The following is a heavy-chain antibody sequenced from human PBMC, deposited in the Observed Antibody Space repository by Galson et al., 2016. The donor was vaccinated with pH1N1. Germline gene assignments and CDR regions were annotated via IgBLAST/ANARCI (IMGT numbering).Heavy chain of an antibody. CDR1: GYTFTSNA. CDR3: ARSYCSSTSCYGGSYYYYGMDV. D-gene: IGHD2-2*01. CDR2: INTNTGNP. V-gene: IGHV7-4-1*04. J-gene: IGHJ6*02. Sequence: SVKVSCKASGYTFTSNAMNWVRQAPGQGLEWMGWINTNTGNPTYAQGSTGRFVFSLDTSVSMAYLQISSLKAEDTAVYYCARSYCSSTSCYGGSYYYYGMDVWGQGTTVTVSS.